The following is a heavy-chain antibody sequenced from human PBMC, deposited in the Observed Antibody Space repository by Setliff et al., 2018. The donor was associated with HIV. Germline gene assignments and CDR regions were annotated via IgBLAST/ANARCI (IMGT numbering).Heavy chain of an antibody. CDR3: ARLRVSSSSQTFDH. V-gene: IGHV4-59*11. CDR2: IYYSGTT. Sequence: SETLSLTCTVSGGSISNQYWSWIRQPQGKGLEWIGYIYYSGTTHYNPSLKSRVAMSVDTSKNQFSLDLTSVTPADMAVYYCARLRVSSSSQTFDHWGQGILVTVS. CDR1: GGSISNQY. D-gene: IGHD6-6*01. J-gene: IGHJ4*02.